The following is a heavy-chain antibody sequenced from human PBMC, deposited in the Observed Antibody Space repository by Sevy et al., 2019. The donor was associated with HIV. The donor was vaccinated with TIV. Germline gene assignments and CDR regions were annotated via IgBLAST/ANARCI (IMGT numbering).Heavy chain of an antibody. V-gene: IGHV3-7*01. J-gene: IGHJ5*02. CDR3: ARAHTICGGASCSPGWFDP. Sequence: GGSLRLSCAASGFPFSNFWMTWVRQAPGRGLEWVANIKEDGSEKNYVDSVKGRFTISRDNARKSLYLQLNTLRAEDTAAYYCARAHTICGGASCSPGWFDPWGQGTLVTVSS. CDR2: IKEDGSEK. D-gene: IGHD2-15*01. CDR1: GFPFSNFW.